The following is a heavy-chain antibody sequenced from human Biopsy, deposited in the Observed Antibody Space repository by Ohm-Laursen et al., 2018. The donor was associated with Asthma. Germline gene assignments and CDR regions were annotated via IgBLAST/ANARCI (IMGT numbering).Heavy chain of an antibody. Sequence: SVTPSYPPSGASFSNSATSCARQAPGHGLEWMGGLIPVLGTTDHAQMFEGRVTITADESTSTAYMELSSLSSEDTAVYYCARGYSGSDRIVYYYSGLEVWGQGTTVTVSS. CDR2: LIPVLGTT. CDR3: ARGYSGSDRIVYYYSGLEV. J-gene: IGHJ6*02. D-gene: IGHD5-12*01. V-gene: IGHV1-69*13. CDR1: GASFSNSA.